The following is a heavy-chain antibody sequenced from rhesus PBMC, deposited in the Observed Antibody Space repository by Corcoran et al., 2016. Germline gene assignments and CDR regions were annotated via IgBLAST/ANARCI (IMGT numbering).Heavy chain of an antibody. V-gene: IGHV4-80*01. CDR3: ATQVNYRNEF. CDR1: GPSISGNW. D-gene: IGHD1-32*01. J-gene: IGHJ4*01. CDR2: INGISVPA. Sequence: QVQLQESGPGVVKPSTTLSLPRGVPGPSISGNWWAWIRRPPGKGLEWIGQINGISVPAYSSPYLRSRLTISKDASGKKFSLRLTSVTAADSAVYYCATQVNYRNEFWGQGVLVTVSS.